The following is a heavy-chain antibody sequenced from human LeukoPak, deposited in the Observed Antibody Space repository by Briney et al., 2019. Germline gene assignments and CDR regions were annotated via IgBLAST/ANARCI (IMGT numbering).Heavy chain of an antibody. Sequence: SETLSLTCTVSGGSISSYYWSWIRQPPGKGLEWIGRMYTSGSTNYNPSLKSRATMSVDTSKNQFSLKLSSVTAADTAVYYCARDFHYYESTGYDPFDIWGQGTMVTVSS. V-gene: IGHV4-4*07. CDR3: ARDFHYYESTGYDPFDI. J-gene: IGHJ3*02. CDR2: MYTSGST. D-gene: IGHD3-22*01. CDR1: GGSISSYY.